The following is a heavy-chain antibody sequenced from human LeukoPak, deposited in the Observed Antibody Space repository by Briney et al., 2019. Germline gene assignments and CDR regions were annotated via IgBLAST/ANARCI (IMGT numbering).Heavy chain of an antibody. CDR2: ISYDGSDK. J-gene: IGHJ4*02. Sequence: PGGSLRLSCAASGVTFDSYALHWVRQAPGKGLEWVAVISYDGSDKYSAASVKGRFTISRDNSKNTLYLQMNSLRPEDTAVYYCARDSPTKYCSSTSCYRVDFDYWGQGTLVTVSS. V-gene: IGHV3-30-3*01. CDR3: ARDSPTKYCSSTSCYRVDFDY. D-gene: IGHD2-2*01. CDR1: GVTFDSYA.